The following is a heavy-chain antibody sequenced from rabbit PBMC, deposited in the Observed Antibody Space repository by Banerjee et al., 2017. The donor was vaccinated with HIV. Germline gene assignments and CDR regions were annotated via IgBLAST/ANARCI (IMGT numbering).Heavy chain of an antibody. D-gene: IGHD7-1*01. CDR1: GFSFSRRYY. CDR3: ARDYGSGTTYDGAFDP. CDR2: IYTGSGTT. J-gene: IGHJ2*01. Sequence: QSLEESGGDLVKPGASLTLTCTASGFSFSRRYYMCWVRQAPGKGLEWIGCIYTGSGTTYYASWAKGRFTISKTSSTTVTLQMTSLTAADTATYFCARDYGSGTTYDGAFDPWGPGTLVTVS. V-gene: IGHV1S40*01.